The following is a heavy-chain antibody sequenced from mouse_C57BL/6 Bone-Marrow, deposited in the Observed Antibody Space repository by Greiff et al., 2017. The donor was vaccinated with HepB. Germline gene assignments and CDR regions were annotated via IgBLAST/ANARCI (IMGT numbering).Heavy chain of an antibody. Sequence: EVKFEESGGGLVQPGGSLSLSCAASGFTFTDYYMSWVRQPPGKALEWLGFIRNKANGYTTEYSASVKGRFTISRDNSQSILYLQMNALRAEDSATYYCARYDWGAWFAYWGQGTLVTVSA. CDR2: IRNKANGYTT. CDR1: GFTFTDYY. V-gene: IGHV7-3*01. CDR3: ARYDWGAWFAY. J-gene: IGHJ3*01.